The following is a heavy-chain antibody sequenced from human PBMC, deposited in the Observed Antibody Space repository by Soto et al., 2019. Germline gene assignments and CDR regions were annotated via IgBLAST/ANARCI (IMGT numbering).Heavy chain of an antibody. J-gene: IGHJ4*02. CDR3: ARDHGDGYLYYFDY. D-gene: IGHD5-12*01. Sequence: PSETLSLTCTVSGGSISKYYWSWIRQPPGKGLEWIGYIYYSGSTNYNPSLKSRVTISVDTSKNQFSLKLSSVTAADTAVYYCARDHGDGYLYYFDYWGQGTLVTVSS. CDR1: GGSISKYY. CDR2: IYYSGST. V-gene: IGHV4-59*01.